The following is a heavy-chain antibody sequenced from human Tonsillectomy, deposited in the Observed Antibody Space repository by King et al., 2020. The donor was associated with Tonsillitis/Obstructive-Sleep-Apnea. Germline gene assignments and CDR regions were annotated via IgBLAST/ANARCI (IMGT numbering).Heavy chain of an antibody. V-gene: IGHV5-51*01. Sequence: QLVQSGAEVKKPGESLKIYCKGSGYSFTSYWIGWVRQMPGKGLEWMGIIYPGDSDTRYSPSFQGQVTISADKSISTAYLQWSSLKASDTAIYYCARQGGYCSGGSCYADYSYYYMDVWGKGTTVTVSS. CDR1: GYSFTSYW. CDR2: IYPGDSDT. CDR3: ARQGGYCSGGSCYADYSYYYMDV. J-gene: IGHJ6*03. D-gene: IGHD2-15*01.